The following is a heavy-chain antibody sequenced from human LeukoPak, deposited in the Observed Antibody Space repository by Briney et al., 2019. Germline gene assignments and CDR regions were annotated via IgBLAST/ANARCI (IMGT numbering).Heavy chain of an antibody. V-gene: IGHV3-20*04. Sequence: GGSLRLSCAASGFTFDDYGMSWVRQAPGKGLEWVSGINWNGGSTGYADSVKGRFTVSRDNSKNTLYLQMNSLRGEDTAVYYCAKHLSGSYSGHDYWGQGTLVTVSS. CDR1: GFTFDDYG. CDR2: INWNGGST. J-gene: IGHJ4*02. D-gene: IGHD3-10*01. CDR3: AKHLSGSYSGHDY.